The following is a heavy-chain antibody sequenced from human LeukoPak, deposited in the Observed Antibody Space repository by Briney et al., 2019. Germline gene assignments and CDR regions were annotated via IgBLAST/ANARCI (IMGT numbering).Heavy chain of an antibody. CDR1: GFTFSRFA. V-gene: IGHV3-23*01. J-gene: IGHJ4*02. CDR3: AKLTGIVVVPAAGFDY. D-gene: IGHD2-2*01. CDR2: ISGSGGST. Sequence: SGGSLRLSCAASGFTFSRFAMSWVRLAPGKGLEWVSAISGSGGSTYHADSVKGRFTISRDNSKSTLYLQMNSLRVEDTALYYCAKLTGIVVVPAAGFDYWGQGTLVTVSS.